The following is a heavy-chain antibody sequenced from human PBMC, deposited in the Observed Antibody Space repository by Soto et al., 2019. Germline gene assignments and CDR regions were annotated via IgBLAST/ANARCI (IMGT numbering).Heavy chain of an antibody. D-gene: IGHD4-4*01. J-gene: IGHJ4*02. V-gene: IGHV1-18*01. CDR1: GYTFTSYG. Sequence: GASVKVSCKGLGYTFTSYGISWVRQAPGQGLEWMGWIRPNDGHTNYAQKFQDRVTMTRDTSTTTVYMDLRSLGSDDTAVYYCAIIGSGDYSDFDYWGQGTLVPVS. CDR3: AIIGSGDYSDFDY. CDR2: IRPNDGHT.